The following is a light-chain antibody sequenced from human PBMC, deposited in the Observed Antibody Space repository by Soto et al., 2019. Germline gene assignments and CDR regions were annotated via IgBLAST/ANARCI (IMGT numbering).Light chain of an antibody. V-gene: IGLV2-14*01. CDR2: DVS. J-gene: IGLJ1*01. CDR1: SSDVGGYTY. Sequence: QSVLTQPASVSGSPGQSITISCAGTSSDVGGYTYVSWYQQHPGKAPKLMIYDVSNRPSGVSNRFSGSKSGNTASLTISGLQAEDEADYYCTSYTSSSTPYVVGGGTKLTVL. CDR3: TSYTSSSTPYV.